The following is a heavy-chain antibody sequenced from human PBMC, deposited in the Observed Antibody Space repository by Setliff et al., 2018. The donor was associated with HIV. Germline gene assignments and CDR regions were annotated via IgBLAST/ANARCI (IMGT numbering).Heavy chain of an antibody. D-gene: IGHD3-10*01. Sequence: GGSLRLSCAASGFTFSSYAMTLVRQGPGKGLEWVSGISGGGGSTYYAAAVKGRFTISRDNSKNTLYLQMNSLRAEDTAVYYCARRTSVGSLAWGQGTLVTVSS. CDR3: ARRTSVGSLA. J-gene: IGHJ5*01. V-gene: IGHV3-23*01. CDR1: GFTFSSYA. CDR2: ISGGGGST.